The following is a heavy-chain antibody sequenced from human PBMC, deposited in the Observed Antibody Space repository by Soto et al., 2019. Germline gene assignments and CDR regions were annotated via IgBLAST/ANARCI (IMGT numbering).Heavy chain of an antibody. CDR2: IYSSGST. J-gene: IGHJ4*02. D-gene: IGHD6-13*01. CDR3: ARADSSRGER. Sequence: TRSLGWTFSGGSMSGGGYYCSWIRQHPGKGLEWIGYIYSSGSTYYNTSLKSRVTISVDTSKNQFSLKLSSVTAADTAVYYCARADSSRGERWGQGTLVTVPS. V-gene: IGHV4-31*02. CDR1: GGSMSGGGYY.